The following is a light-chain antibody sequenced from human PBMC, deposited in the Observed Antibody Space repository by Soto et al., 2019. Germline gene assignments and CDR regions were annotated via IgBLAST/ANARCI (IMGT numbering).Light chain of an antibody. CDR3: ATWDGSLPAEV. V-gene: IGLV2-8*01. CDR2: AVS. Sequence: QSVLTQPPSASGSPGQSVTISCTGTSSDVGGYNYVSWYQQHPGKAPKLVIYAVSARPSGVPDRFSGSKSGNTASLTGSGLQAEDEADYYCATWDGSLPAEVFGGGTKLTVL. J-gene: IGLJ2*01. CDR1: SSDVGGYNY.